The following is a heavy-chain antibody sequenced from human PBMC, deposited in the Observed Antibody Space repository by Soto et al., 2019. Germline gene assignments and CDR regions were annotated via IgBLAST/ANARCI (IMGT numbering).Heavy chain of an antibody. J-gene: IGHJ4*02. CDR2: ISWDGSNR. D-gene: IGHD3-3*01. CDR1: GFTFDEYA. Sequence: GGSLRLSCAAYGFTFDEYAMHWVRQTPGKGLEWVSLISWDGSNRYYADSVRGRFTISRDNSKYSLYLQIHSLRAEDTALYYCAKDISRGPTKNYDFWSGPDYWGQGTLVTVSS. CDR3: AKDISRGPTKNYDFWSGPDY. V-gene: IGHV3-43D*04.